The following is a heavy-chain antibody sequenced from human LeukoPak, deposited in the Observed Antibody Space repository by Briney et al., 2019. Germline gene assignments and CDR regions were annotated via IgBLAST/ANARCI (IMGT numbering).Heavy chain of an antibody. J-gene: IGHJ2*01. CDR2: IHYSGST. Sequence: SETLSLTCTVSGGSISSDEYYWSWLRQHPGKGLEWIGYIHYSGSTYYNPSLKSRLTRSVDTSKNQFSLKLSSVTAADTAVYYCARQRSYTWYFDLWGRGTLVTVSS. D-gene: IGHD3-10*01. CDR1: GGSISSDEYY. CDR3: ARQRSYTWYFDL. V-gene: IGHV4-31*03.